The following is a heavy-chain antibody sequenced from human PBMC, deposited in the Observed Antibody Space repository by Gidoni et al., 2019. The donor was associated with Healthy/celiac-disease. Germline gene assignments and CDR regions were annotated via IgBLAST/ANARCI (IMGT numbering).Heavy chain of an antibody. V-gene: IGHV5-51*03. CDR2: ISPSYSDT. CDR1: GYSLTRYW. D-gene: IGHD5-12*01. J-gene: IGHJ6*02. CDR3: ARLSSGDDVDYYGMDV. Sequence: EVQLVQSGGEVKEAGESLKITRKGSGYSLTRYWIGWMRQMPGKGLECMWIISPSYSDTRYSPSFQGQVTISADKSISTAYLQWSSLKASDTAMYYCARLSSGDDVDYYGMDVWGQGTTVTVSS.